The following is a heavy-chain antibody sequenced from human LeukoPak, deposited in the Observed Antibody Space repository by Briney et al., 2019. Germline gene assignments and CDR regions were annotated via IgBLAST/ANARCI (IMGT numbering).Heavy chain of an antibody. Sequence: ASVKVSCKASGYTFTGYYIHWVRQSPGQGLEWMGWINPNSGGTNYAQKFQGRVTMTRDTSISTVYMALSRLRSDDTAVYYCARVDTAMVRYFDYWGQGTLVTVSS. V-gene: IGHV1-2*02. CDR1: GYTFTGYY. J-gene: IGHJ4*02. CDR3: ARVDTAMVRYFDY. CDR2: INPNSGGT. D-gene: IGHD5-18*01.